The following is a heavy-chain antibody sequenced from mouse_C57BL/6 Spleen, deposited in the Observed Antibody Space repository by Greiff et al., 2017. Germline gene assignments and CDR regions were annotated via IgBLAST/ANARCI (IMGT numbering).Heavy chain of an antibody. CDR3: ARLSFDGAMDY. J-gene: IGHJ4*01. CDR2: FHPYNDDT. V-gene: IGHV1-47*01. CDR1: GYTFTTYS. Sequence: QVQLQQSGAELVKPGASVKMSCKASGYTFTTYSIDWMKQKPGKSLEWIGNFHPYNDDTKYNEKFKGKATLTVDKSSSTVYLELSRLTSDDSAFYYCARLSFDGAMDYWGQGTSVTVSS.